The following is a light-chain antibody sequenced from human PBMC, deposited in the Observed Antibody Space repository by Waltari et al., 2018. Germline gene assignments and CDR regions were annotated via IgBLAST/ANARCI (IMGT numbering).Light chain of an antibody. J-gene: IGLJ3*02. CDR3: AIWDGSLNGPV. Sequence: QSVLTQPPSASGTPGQRVTISCSGISSNIGDDTISWYQQLPGTAPKLLMYSIDHRPSGFPYRFSGSKSGTSASLAISGLQSEDEADYYCAIWDGSLNGPVYGGGTKLTVL. CDR1: SSNIGDDT. V-gene: IGLV1-44*01. CDR2: SID.